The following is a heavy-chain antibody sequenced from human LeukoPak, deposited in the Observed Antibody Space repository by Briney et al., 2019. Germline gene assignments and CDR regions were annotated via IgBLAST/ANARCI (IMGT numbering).Heavy chain of an antibody. CDR3: AKDCIPYSGYLGGLDY. CDR2: ISWDGGST. CDR1: GFTFDDYA. Sequence: PGGSLRLSCAASGFTFDDYAMHWVRQAPGKGLEWVSLISWDGGSTYYADSVKGRFTISRDNSKNSLYLQMNSLRAEDTALYYCAKDCIPYSGYLGGLDYWGQGTLVTVSS. J-gene: IGHJ4*02. V-gene: IGHV3-43D*03. D-gene: IGHD5-12*01.